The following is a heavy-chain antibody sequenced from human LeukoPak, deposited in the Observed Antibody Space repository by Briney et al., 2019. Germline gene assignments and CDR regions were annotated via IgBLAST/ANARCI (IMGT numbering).Heavy chain of an antibody. J-gene: IGHJ4*02. Sequence: GSLRLSCAASGFTFSSYSMNWVRQAPGKGLEWVATIKPDGSDKYYVDSVKGRFTISRDNAKNSVFLQMDSLRDEDTALYYCAREKHLYYWGLGTLVTVSS. CDR2: IKPDGSDK. CDR1: GFTFSSYS. CDR3: AREKHLYY. V-gene: IGHV3-7*05.